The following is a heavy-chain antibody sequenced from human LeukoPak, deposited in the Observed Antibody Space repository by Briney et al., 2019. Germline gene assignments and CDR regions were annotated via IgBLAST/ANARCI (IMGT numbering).Heavy chain of an antibody. CDR2: ISSSGDTI. CDR3: ARVLPYFDY. Sequence: GGSLRLSCAASGFTFSNYEMNWVRQAPGKGLEWVSYISSSGDTIYYADSVKGRSTISRDNAKNSLYLQMNSLRAEDTAVYYCARVLPYFDYWGQGTLVTVSS. J-gene: IGHJ4*02. CDR1: GFTFSNYE. V-gene: IGHV3-48*03.